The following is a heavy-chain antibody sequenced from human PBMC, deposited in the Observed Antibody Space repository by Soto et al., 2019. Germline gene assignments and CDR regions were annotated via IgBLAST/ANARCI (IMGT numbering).Heavy chain of an antibody. D-gene: IGHD6-19*01. Sequence: SETLSLTCTVSGGSISSYYWSWIRQPPGKGLEWIGYIYYSGSTNYNPSLKSRVTISVDTSKNQFSLKLSSVTAADTAVYYCARGLEGAGLYYYYIDVWGKGTTVTVSS. CDR1: GGSISSYY. V-gene: IGHV4-59*08. J-gene: IGHJ6*03. CDR2: IYYSGST. CDR3: ARGLEGAGLYYYYIDV.